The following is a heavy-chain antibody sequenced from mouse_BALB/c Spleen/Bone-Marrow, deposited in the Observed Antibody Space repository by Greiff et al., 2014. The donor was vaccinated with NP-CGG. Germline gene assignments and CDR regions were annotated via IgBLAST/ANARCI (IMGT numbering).Heavy chain of an antibody. CDR1: GYAFSSYW. CDR3: ARGGRLTGYYFDY. Sequence: QVQLKQSGAELVRPGSSAKISCKASGYAFSSYWMNWVKQRPGQGLEWIGQIYPGDGDTNYNGNFKDKATLTTDKSSTTAYMQLSSLTSEDSAVYFCARGGRLTGYYFDYWGQGTTLTVSS. J-gene: IGHJ2*01. V-gene: IGHV1-80*01. CDR2: IYPGDGDT. D-gene: IGHD4-1*01.